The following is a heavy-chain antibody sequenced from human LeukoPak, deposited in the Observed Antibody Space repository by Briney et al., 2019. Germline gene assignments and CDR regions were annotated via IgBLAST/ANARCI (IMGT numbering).Heavy chain of an antibody. CDR1: GFTFSSYA. J-gene: IGHJ4*02. D-gene: IGHD2/OR15-2a*01. CDR2: ISISGTGT. Sequence: GGSLRLSCAASGFTFSSYAMSWVRQAPGKGLEWVSSISISGTGTNYADSVKGRFTISRDNSRNTLYLQMNSLRAEDTAVYYCAREGPRGNSQFDYWGQRTLVTVSS. V-gene: IGHV3-23*01. CDR3: AREGPRGNSQFDY.